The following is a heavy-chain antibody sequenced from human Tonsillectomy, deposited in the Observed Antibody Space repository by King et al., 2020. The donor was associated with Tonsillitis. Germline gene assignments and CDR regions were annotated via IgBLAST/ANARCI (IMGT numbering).Heavy chain of an antibody. D-gene: IGHD2-21*01. CDR1: GFIFSNYW. CDR2: INQGGSEK. J-gene: IGHJ3*02. V-gene: IGHV3-7*04. Sequence: VQLVESGGGLVQPGGSLRLSCAASGFIFSNYWMNWVRQAPGKGLEWVANINQGGSEKIYVDAVKGRFTISRDNAKNSLYLQINSLRAEDTAVYYCARRVGAYDALDIWGQGTMVTVFS. CDR3: ARRVGAYDALDI.